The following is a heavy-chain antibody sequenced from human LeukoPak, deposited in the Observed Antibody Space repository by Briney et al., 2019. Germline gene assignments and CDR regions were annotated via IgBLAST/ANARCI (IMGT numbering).Heavy chain of an antibody. J-gene: IGHJ4*02. Sequence: SVKVSCKASGGTFSSYANSWVRQAPGQGLEWMGGIIPIFGTANYAQKFQGRVTITADESTSTAYMELSSLRSEDTAVYYCARDLCRYGYCYFDYWGQGTLVTVSS. V-gene: IGHV1-69*13. CDR3: ARDLCRYGYCYFDY. CDR2: IIPIFGTA. D-gene: IGHD5-18*01. CDR1: GGTFSSYA.